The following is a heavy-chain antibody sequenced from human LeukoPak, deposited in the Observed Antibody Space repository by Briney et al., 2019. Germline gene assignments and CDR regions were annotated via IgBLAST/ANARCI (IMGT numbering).Heavy chain of an antibody. Sequence: SETLSLTCTVSGGSISSGSYYWSWIRRPAGKGLEWIVRIYTSGSTNYNPSLKSRVTISVDTSKNQSSLTLSSFTAAHTAVYYCAREDDYYDSSGYYVGGYYYMDVWGKGTTVTISS. CDR2: IYTSGST. V-gene: IGHV4-61*02. J-gene: IGHJ6*03. CDR1: GGSISSGSYY. D-gene: IGHD3-22*01. CDR3: AREDDYYDSSGYYVGGYYYMDV.